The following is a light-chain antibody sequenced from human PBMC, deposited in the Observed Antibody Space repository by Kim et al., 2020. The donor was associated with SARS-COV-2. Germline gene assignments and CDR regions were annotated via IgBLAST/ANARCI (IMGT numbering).Light chain of an antibody. Sequence: LLSRGSPTLVSRDRPGVRISYLAWDQQKPGPAPRRLYDGESRKATGIPDRCSGSGYGTDFTLNISRLESEYFAVYYCEQYGSSPYTFGKGNNLEI. CDR2: GES. V-gene: IGKV3-20*01. CDR3: EQYGSSPYT. CDR1: PGVRISY. J-gene: IGKJ2*01.